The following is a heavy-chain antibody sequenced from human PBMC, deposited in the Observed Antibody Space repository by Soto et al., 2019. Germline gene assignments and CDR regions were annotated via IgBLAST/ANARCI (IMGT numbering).Heavy chain of an antibody. V-gene: IGHV5-10-1*01. Sequence: GESLKISCKGSGYSFTSYWISWVRQMPGKGLEWMGRIDPSDSYTNYSPSFQGHVTTPADKSISTAYLQWSSLKASDTAMYYCARGVTYYYDSSGYYYRPDAFDIWGQGTMVTVSS. CDR3: ARGVTYYYDSSGYYYRPDAFDI. CDR1: GYSFTSYW. J-gene: IGHJ3*02. CDR2: IDPSDSYT. D-gene: IGHD3-22*01.